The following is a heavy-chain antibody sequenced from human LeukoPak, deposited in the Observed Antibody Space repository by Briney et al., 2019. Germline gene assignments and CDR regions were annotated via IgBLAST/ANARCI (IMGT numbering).Heavy chain of an antibody. CDR3: AKGSSGWYDSWFDP. J-gene: IGHJ5*02. Sequence: GGSLRLSCAAPGFTFDDYAMPWVRQAPGKGLEWVSGISWNSGSIGYADSVKGRFTISRDNAKNSLYLQMNSLRAEDTALYYCAKGSSGWYDSWFDPWGQGTLVTVSS. V-gene: IGHV3-9*01. CDR1: GFTFDDYA. D-gene: IGHD6-19*01. CDR2: ISWNSGSI.